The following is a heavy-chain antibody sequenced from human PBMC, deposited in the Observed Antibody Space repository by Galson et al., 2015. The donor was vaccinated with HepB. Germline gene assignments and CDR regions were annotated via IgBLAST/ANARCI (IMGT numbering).Heavy chain of an antibody. Sequence: LTCTVSGGSISSGDYYWSWIRQPPGKGLEWIGYIYYSGSTYYNPSLKSRVAISVDTSKNQFSLKLSSVTAADTAVYYCARYSGGTGYFDYWGQGTLVTVSS. D-gene: IGHD1-26*01. V-gene: IGHV4-30-4*01. CDR3: ARYSGGTGYFDY. CDR1: GGSISSGDYY. CDR2: IYYSGST. J-gene: IGHJ4*02.